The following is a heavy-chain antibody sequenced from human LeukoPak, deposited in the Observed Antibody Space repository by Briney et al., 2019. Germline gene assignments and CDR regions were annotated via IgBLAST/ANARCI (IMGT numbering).Heavy chain of an antibody. Sequence: ASVKVSCKASGYTFRGYYMHWVRQAPGQGLEWMGWINPNSGGTNYAQKFQGRVTMTRDTSISTAYMELSRLRSDDTAVYYCARVGVLRFLEWSRGWFDPWGQGTLVTVSS. J-gene: IGHJ5*02. V-gene: IGHV1-2*02. CDR3: ARVGVLRFLEWSRGWFDP. CDR2: INPNSGGT. D-gene: IGHD3-3*01. CDR1: GYTFRGYY.